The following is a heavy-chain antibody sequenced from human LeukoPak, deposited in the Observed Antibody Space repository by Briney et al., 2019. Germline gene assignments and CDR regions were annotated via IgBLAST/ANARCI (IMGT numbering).Heavy chain of an antibody. CDR2: IYYNGRT. CDR3: ARAVRGNSAFDI. CDR1: GGSTSSTNYY. J-gene: IGHJ3*02. D-gene: IGHD3-16*01. Sequence: SETLSLTCSVSGGSTSSTNYYWGWIRQPPGKGLECIGSIYYNGRTYYSPSLKSRVTISVDTSKNQFSLQLNSVTPEDTAVYYCARAVRGNSAFDIWGQGTMVTVSS. V-gene: IGHV4-39*07.